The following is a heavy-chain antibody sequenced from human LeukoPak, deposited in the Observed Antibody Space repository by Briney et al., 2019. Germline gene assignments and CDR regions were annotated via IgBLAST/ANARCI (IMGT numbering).Heavy chain of an antibody. Sequence: PGGSLRLSCAVSGFAFGTYWMTWVRQAPGKGLEWVANIKIDGTEKRYADSVKGRFTISRDKAKNSLYLQMSSLRAEDTAVYYCARRVVGGTDYFDYWGQGTLVTVSS. CDR3: ARRVVGGTDYFDY. CDR2: IKIDGTEK. V-gene: IGHV3-7*01. CDR1: GFAFGTYW. D-gene: IGHD1-26*01. J-gene: IGHJ4*02.